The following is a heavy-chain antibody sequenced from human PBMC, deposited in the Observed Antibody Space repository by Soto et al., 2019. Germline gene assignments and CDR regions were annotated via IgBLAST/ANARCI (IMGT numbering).Heavy chain of an antibody. CDR3: ARDGPYCSGGSCYSSNWFGT. CDR2: ISYDGTNK. D-gene: IGHD2-15*01. CDR1: GFAFSNYA. Sequence: HPGGSLRLSCAASGFAFSNYAMHWVRQAPGKGLEWVAVISYDGTNKYYTDSVKGRFTISRDNSRNTLYLQMNNLRAEDTSFYYCARDGPYCSGGSCYSSNWFGTWGQGTLVTVSS. V-gene: IGHV3-30-3*01. J-gene: IGHJ5*02.